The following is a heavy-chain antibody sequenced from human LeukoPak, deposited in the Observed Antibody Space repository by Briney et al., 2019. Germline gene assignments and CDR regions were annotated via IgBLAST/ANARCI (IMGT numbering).Heavy chain of an antibody. CDR2: IYYSGST. V-gene: IGHV4-59*01. J-gene: IGHJ4*02. Sequence: SETLSLTCTVSGGSISPYYWSWIRQPPGKGLEWIGYIYYSGSTTYNPSLKSRVSISVETSKNQFSLKLSSVTAADTAVYYCARGFCSGGSCYSAIFDYWGQGTLVTVSS. CDR1: GGSISPYY. D-gene: IGHD2-15*01. CDR3: ARGFCSGGSCYSAIFDY.